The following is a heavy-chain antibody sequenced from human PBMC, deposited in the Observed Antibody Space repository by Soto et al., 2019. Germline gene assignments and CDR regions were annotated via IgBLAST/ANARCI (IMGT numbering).Heavy chain of an antibody. J-gene: IGHJ4*01. D-gene: IGHD6-13*01. V-gene: IGHV4-39*01. CDR2: IYYTGDT. Sequence: SETLSLTCTVSGDSISIHDYYWGWIRQPPGKGLEWIGSIYYTGDTYYSPSLKSRVTISLDASMNQFSLRLASVSVADTAMYYCARQATTSWSYWGQGTLVTVS. CDR3: ARQATTSWSY. CDR1: GDSISIHDYY.